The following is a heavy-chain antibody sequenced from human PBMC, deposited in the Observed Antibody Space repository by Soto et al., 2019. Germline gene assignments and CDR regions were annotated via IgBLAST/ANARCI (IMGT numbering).Heavy chain of an antibody. V-gene: IGHV4-59*01. CDR3: AREGVSSSWYNYYAMDV. Sequence: PSETLSLTCTVSGGSISSYYWSWIRQPPGKGLEWIGYIYYSGSTNYNPSLKSRVTISVDTSKNQFSLKLSSVTAADTAVYYCAREGVSSSWYNYYAMDVWGQGTTVTSP. J-gene: IGHJ6*02. D-gene: IGHD6-13*01. CDR2: IYYSGST. CDR1: GGSISSYY.